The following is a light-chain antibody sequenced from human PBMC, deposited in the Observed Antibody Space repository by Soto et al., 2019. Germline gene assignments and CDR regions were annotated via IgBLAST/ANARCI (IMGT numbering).Light chain of an antibody. CDR1: QSVYSN. V-gene: IGKV3-15*01. CDR3: QQYNHWPYT. CDR2: GAS. J-gene: IGKJ3*01. Sequence: EIVMTQSPATPSVSPGEGATLSCRASQSVYSNLAWYQQKPGQPPRLLIYGASTRATGIPARFSGSGSGTEFTFTISSLQSEDFAAYYCQQYNHWPYTFGPGTKVDIK.